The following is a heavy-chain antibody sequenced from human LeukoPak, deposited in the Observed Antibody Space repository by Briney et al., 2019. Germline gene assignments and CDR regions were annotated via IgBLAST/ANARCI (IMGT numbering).Heavy chain of an antibody. D-gene: IGHD3-22*01. Sequence: PGGSLRLSCAASGFTFSSYVMHWVRQAPGKGLEWVAVISYDGSNKYYADSVKGRFTISRDNSKNTLYLQMNSLRAEDTALYYCARDRPMIVVADAFDIWGQGTMVTVSS. CDR1: GFTFSSYV. CDR2: ISYDGSNK. CDR3: ARDRPMIVVADAFDI. V-gene: IGHV3-30*04. J-gene: IGHJ3*02.